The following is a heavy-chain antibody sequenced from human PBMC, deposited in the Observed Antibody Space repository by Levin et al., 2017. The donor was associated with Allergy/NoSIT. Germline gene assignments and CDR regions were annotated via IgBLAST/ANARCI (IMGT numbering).Heavy chain of an antibody. CDR2: IKSYTNGGTV. J-gene: IGHJ4*02. Sequence: TGGSLRLSCAASGLTFSNAWMHWVRQAPGKGLEWVARIKSYTNGGTVGYTAPVQGRFTISRDDSKNTLYLQMDSLKTEDTAVYYCTTEKVGAFDYWGQGALVTVSS. D-gene: IGHD1-26*01. V-gene: IGHV3-15*01. CDR1: GLTFSNAW. CDR3: TTEKVGAFDY.